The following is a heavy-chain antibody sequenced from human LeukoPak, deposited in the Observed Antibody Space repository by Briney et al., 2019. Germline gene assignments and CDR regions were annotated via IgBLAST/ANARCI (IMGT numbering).Heavy chain of an antibody. CDR1: GFTFSSYS. V-gene: IGHV3-21*01. J-gene: IGHJ4*02. CDR3: ARDRGGYSGSYNFMDY. D-gene: IGHD1-26*01. CDR2: ISSSSSYI. Sequence: GGSLRLSCAASGFTFSSYSMNWVRQAPGKGLEWVSSISSSSSYIYYADSVKGRFTISRDNAKSSLYLQMNSLRAEDTAVYYCARDRGGYSGSYNFMDYWGQGTLVTVSS.